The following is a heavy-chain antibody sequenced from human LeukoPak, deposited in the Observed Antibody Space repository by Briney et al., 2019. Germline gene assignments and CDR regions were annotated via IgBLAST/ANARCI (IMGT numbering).Heavy chain of an antibody. CDR3: ARETLRFDI. CDR1: GYTFTSYG. CDR2: INTDSGNP. Sequence: ASVKVSCKASGYTFTSYGISWVRQAPGQGLEWMGWINTDSGNPTYAQGFTGRFVFSLDSSVSTAYLQISNLMPEDTAKYYCARETLRFDIWGQGTMVIVSS. J-gene: IGHJ3*02. V-gene: IGHV7-4-1*02.